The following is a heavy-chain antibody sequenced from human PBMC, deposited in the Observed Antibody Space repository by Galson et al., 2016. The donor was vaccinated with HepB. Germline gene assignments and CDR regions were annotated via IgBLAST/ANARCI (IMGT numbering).Heavy chain of an antibody. Sequence: SLRLSCAASGFTFSNYSLIWVRQAPGKGLEWVSYISHNNYNMYYVDSVKGRFTISRDNAKNSLYLHMNSLRGEDTAVYYCARGPPVRLSGYGPDLWGQGPLVTVSS. D-gene: IGHD5-12*01. J-gene: IGHJ5*02. CDR1: GFTFSNYS. V-gene: IGHV3-48*01. CDR2: ISHNNYNM. CDR3: ARGPPVRLSGYGPDL.